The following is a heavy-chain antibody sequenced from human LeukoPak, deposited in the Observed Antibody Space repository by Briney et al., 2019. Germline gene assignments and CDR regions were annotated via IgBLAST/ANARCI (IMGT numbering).Heavy chain of an antibody. CDR3: ARVTGTTLYYYMNV. D-gene: IGHD1-7*01. J-gene: IGHJ6*03. V-gene: IGHV4-59*10. CDR2: IYTTGST. CDR1: GGSFSSYY. Sequence: SETLSLTRAVYGGSFSSYYWSWIRQPAGKGLGWIGRIYTTGSTNYNPSLKSRVTMSVDTSKNQFSLKLSSVTAADTAVYYCARVTGTTLYYYMNVWGKGTTVTVSS.